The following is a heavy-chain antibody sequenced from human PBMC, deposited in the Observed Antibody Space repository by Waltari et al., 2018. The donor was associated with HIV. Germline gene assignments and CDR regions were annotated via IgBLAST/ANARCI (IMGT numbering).Heavy chain of an antibody. CDR3: ARCGPLNYGSGAGWFDP. D-gene: IGHD3-10*01. V-gene: IGHV3-30*04. Sequence: QVQLVESGGGVVQPGRSLRLSCAASGFTFSSYAMHWVRQAPGKGLEWVAVISYDGSNKYYADSVKGRFTISRDNSKNTLYLQMNSLRAEDTAVYYCARCGPLNYGSGAGWFDPWGQGTLVTVSS. CDR2: ISYDGSNK. J-gene: IGHJ5*02. CDR1: GFTFSSYA.